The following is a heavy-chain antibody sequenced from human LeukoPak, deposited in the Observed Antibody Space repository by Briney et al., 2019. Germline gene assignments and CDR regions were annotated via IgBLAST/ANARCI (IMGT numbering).Heavy chain of an antibody. Sequence: GGSLRLSCAASGFTFSSYGMHWVRQAPGKGLEWVAVIWYDGSNKYYADSVKGRFTISRDNSKNTLYLQMNSLRAEDTAVYYCAKVVMTYYYYGMDVWGQGTTVTVSS. CDR3: AKVVMTYYYYGMDV. CDR2: IWYDGSNK. CDR1: GFTFSSYG. D-gene: IGHD2-2*01. J-gene: IGHJ6*02. V-gene: IGHV3-30*02.